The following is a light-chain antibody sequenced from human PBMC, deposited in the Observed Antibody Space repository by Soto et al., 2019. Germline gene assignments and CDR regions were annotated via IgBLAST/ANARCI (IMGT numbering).Light chain of an antibody. J-gene: IGKJ4*01. Sequence: DIQMTQSPSTLSAFVGDRVTITCRASQSIMSWLAWYQQKPGKAPKVLIYQASNLQSGVPSRFSGSGSGTEFTLTISSLQPDDFAPYYCQQYKAYSSLTFGGGTKVEMK. CDR1: QSIMSW. CDR3: QQYKAYSSLT. CDR2: QAS. V-gene: IGKV1-5*03.